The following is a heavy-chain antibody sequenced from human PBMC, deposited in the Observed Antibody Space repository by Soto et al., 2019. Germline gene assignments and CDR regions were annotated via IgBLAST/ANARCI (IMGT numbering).Heavy chain of an antibody. V-gene: IGHV5-51*03. CDR3: ARRRYCGAECYSWAFDY. J-gene: IGHJ4*02. D-gene: IGHD2-21*01. CDR2: IYAGDSHT. Sequence: EVQLVQSGAEVKKPGESLKISCKASGYSFTNYWIGWVRQMPGKGLEWMGMIYAGDSHTRYSPSFQGQVTISVDKSITTAYLQWSSLKASDTAMYYCARRRYCGAECYSWAFDYWGQGNLVTVSS. CDR1: GYSFTNYW.